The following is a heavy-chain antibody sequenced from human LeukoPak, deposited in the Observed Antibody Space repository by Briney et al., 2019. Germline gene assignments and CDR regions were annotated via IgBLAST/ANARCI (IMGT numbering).Heavy chain of an antibody. CDR2: IYPDDSDT. Sequence: GESLKISCKGSEYSFTSYWIGWVRQMPGKGLEWMGIIYPDDSDTRYSPSFQGQVTISADKSINTAYLQWSSLKASDTAMYYCATTAMVVAATPFDYWGQGTLVTVSS. CDR3: ATTAMVVAATPFDY. V-gene: IGHV5-51*01. J-gene: IGHJ4*02. CDR1: EYSFTSYW. D-gene: IGHD2-15*01.